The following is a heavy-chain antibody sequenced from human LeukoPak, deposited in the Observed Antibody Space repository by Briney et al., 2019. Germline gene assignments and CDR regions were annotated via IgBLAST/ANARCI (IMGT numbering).Heavy chain of an antibody. V-gene: IGHV1-69*04. D-gene: IGHD6-13*01. CDR1: GGTFSSNE. CDR2: IIPNLGTA. J-gene: IGHJ4*02. Sequence: SVKVSCKASGGTFSSNEISWVRPAPGQGLEWMGRIIPNLGTANYAQSFQGRVTITADKSTSTAYMELSSLRSEDTGVYFCARWASIFSDSNWYAPLDYWGQGTLVTVSS. CDR3: ARWASIFSDSNWYAPLDY.